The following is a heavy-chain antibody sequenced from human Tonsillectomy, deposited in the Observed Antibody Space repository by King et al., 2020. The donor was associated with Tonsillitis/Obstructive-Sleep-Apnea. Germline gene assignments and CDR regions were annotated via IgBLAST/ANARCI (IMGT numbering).Heavy chain of an antibody. Sequence: VQLQESGPGLVKPSETLSLTCTVSGGSISSYYWSWIRQPPGKGLEWIGYIYYSGSTNNNPSLKRRVTISLDTSKNQFSLKLSSATAADTAVYYCARVHCSSTSCYTGEYYFDYWGQGTLVTVSS. V-gene: IGHV4-59*01. J-gene: IGHJ4*02. CDR3: ARVHCSSTSCYTGEYYFDY. CDR2: IYYSGST. CDR1: GGSISSYY. D-gene: IGHD2-2*02.